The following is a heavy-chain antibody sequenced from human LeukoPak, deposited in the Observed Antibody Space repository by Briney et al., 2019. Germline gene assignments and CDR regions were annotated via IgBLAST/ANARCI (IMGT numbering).Heavy chain of an antibody. V-gene: IGHV4-59*01. CDR2: IYYSGST. D-gene: IGHD1-1*01. J-gene: IGHJ6*04. CDR1: GGSISSYY. CDR3: ARDGAIQLERRGYYYGMDV. Sequence: SETLSLTCTVSGGSISSYYWSWIRQPPGKGPEWIGYIYYSGSTNYNPSLKSRVTISVDTSKNQFSLKLSSVTAADTAVYYCARDGAIQLERRGYYYGMDVWGKGTTVTVSS.